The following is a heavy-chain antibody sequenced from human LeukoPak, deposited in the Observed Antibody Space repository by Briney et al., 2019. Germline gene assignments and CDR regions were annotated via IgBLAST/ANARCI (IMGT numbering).Heavy chain of an antibody. Sequence: PSETLSLTCTVSGGSISSSYSYWGWIRQPPGKGLEWIGYIYYSGSTNYNPSLKSRVTISVDTSKNQFSLKLSSVTAADTAVYYCARHDVVPEYYYGSGSYLRSYGMDVWGQGTTVTVSS. V-gene: IGHV4-61*05. J-gene: IGHJ6*02. CDR3: ARHDVVPEYYYGSGSYLRSYGMDV. D-gene: IGHD3-10*01. CDR1: GGSISSSYSY. CDR2: IYYSGST.